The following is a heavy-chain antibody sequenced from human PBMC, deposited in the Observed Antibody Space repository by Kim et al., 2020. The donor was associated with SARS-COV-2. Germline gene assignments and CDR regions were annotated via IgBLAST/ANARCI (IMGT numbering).Heavy chain of an antibody. Sequence: GVSLRLSCAASGFTFSSYGMHWVRQAPGKGLEWVAVISYDGSNKYYADSVKGRFTISRDNSKNTLYLQMNSLRAEDTAVYYCATTYLGSYCVHWGQGTLVTVSS. CDR3: ATTYLGSYCVH. D-gene: IGHD2-21*01. CDR1: GFTFSSYG. J-gene: IGHJ4*02. CDR2: ISYDGSNK. V-gene: IGHV3-30*03.